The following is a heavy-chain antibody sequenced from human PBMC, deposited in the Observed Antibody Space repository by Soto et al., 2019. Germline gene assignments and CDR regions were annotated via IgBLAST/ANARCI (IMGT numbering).Heavy chain of an antibody. Sequence: SETLSLTCAVSGYSISSGYYWGWIRQPPGKGLEWIGSIYHSGSTYYNPSLKSRVTISVDTSKNQFSLKLSSVTAADTAVYYCAREISGGLYYFDYWGQGTLVTVSS. J-gene: IGHJ4*02. CDR2: IYHSGST. CDR1: GYSISSGYY. V-gene: IGHV4-38-2*02. CDR3: AREISGGLYYFDY. D-gene: IGHD3-10*01.